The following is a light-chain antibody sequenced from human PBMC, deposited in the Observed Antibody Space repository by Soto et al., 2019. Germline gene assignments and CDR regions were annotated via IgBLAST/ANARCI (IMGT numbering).Light chain of an antibody. CDR1: TSNIGNNY. Sequence: QSVLTQPPSVSAAPGQRVTISCSGSTSNIGNNYVSWYQHLPGTAPKLLIYDNNKRPSGIPDRFSGSKSGTSATLGITGLQTGDEADYYCGTWDSSLGAVVLGGGTKLTVL. CDR3: GTWDSSLGAVV. J-gene: IGLJ2*01. V-gene: IGLV1-51*01. CDR2: DNN.